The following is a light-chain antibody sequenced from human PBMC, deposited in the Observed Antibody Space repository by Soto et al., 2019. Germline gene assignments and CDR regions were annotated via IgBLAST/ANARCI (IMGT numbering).Light chain of an antibody. CDR3: QHYNSYPVT. CDR1: QTISNW. CDR2: KAS. V-gene: IGKV1-5*03. J-gene: IGKJ4*01. Sequence: DIQMTQSPSTLSASVGDRVTITCRASQTISNWLAWYQQKPGKAPNLLIYKASSLESGVPSRFSGSGSGTEFILTISSLQPDDFATYYCQHYNSYPVTFGGGTKVEI.